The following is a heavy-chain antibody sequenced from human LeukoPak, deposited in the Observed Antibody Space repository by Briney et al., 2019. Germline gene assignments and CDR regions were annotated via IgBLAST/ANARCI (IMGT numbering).Heavy chain of an antibody. CDR2: ISHDGRNK. CDR3: ARAADSSGWYYFDS. Sequence: PGGSLRLSCAASGFTFGAHAMHWVRPAPGKGLEWVAVISHDGRNKYNAASVEGPFTISRDKSKSTLYLQMNSLRIEDTSVYYCARAADSSGWYYFDSWGQGTLAIVSS. V-gene: IGHV3-30*04. J-gene: IGHJ4*02. D-gene: IGHD6-19*01. CDR1: GFTFGAHA.